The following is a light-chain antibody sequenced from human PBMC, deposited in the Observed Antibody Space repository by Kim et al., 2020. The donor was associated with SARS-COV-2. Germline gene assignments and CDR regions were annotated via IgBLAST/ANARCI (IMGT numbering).Light chain of an antibody. J-gene: IGLJ2*01. CDR3: SSYTTSRTVV. V-gene: IGLV2-14*04. CDR2: DVT. CDR1: SSDIGPYNY. Sequence: GHSITISCTGTSSDIGPYNYVSWFQQHPGKAPEVLIYDVTKRPSGVSNRFSGSKSGNTASLTISGLQAEDEADYYCSSYTTSRTVVFGGGTRLTVL.